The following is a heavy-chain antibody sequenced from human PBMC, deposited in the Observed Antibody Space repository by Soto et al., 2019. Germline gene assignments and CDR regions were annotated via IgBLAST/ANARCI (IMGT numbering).Heavy chain of an antibody. V-gene: IGHV3-30*03. Sequence: GGSLRLSCAASGFTFSSYGMHWVRQAPGKGLEWVAVIRDSGDSTYYADSVKGRFTISRDNPTSTAYMELRSLRSDDTAVYYCARLACSSTSCYKFQDYWGQGTLVTVSS. CDR3: ARLACSSTSCYKFQDY. CDR2: IRDSGDST. D-gene: IGHD2-2*01. J-gene: IGHJ4*02. CDR1: GFTFSSYG.